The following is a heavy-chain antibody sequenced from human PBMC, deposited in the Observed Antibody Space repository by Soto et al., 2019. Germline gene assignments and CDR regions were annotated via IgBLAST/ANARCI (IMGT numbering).Heavy chain of an antibody. CDR2: ISGSGGST. CDR3: AKPPGIAVAGNYFDY. CDR1: GFTFSSYA. Sequence: EVQLLESGGGLVQPGGSLRLSCAAPGFTFSSYAMSWVRQAPGKGLEWVSAISGSGGSTYYADSVKGRFTISGDNSKNTLYLQMNSLRDEDTAVYYCAKPPGIAVAGNYFDYWGQGTLVTVSS. V-gene: IGHV3-23*01. J-gene: IGHJ4*02. D-gene: IGHD6-19*01.